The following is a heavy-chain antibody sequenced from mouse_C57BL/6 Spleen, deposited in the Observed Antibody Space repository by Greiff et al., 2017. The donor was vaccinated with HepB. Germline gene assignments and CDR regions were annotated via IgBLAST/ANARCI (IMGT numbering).Heavy chain of an antibody. Sequence: QVQLQQSGAELARPGASVKMSCKASGYTFTSYTMHWVKQRPGQGLEWIGYINPSSGYTKYNQKFKDKATLTADKSSSTAYMQLSSLTSEDSAVYYCGPLWTGAMDDWGQGTSVTVSS. V-gene: IGHV1-4*01. CDR1: GYTFTSYT. CDR3: GPLWTGAMDD. J-gene: IGHJ4*01. CDR2: INPSSGYT. D-gene: IGHD1-1*02.